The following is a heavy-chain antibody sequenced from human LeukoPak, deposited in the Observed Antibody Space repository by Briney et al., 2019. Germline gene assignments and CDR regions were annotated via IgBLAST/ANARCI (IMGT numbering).Heavy chain of an antibody. CDR1: GYTFTSYG. J-gene: IGHJ6*02. CDR3: AREGGKFGSGSYYMYYYGMDV. D-gene: IGHD3-10*01. Sequence: ASVKVSCKASGYTFTSYGISWVRQAPGQGLEWMGRISAYNGNTNYAQKLQGRVTMTTDTSTSTAYMELRSLRSDDTAVYYCAREGGKFGSGSYYMYYYGMDVWGQGTTVTVSS. CDR2: ISAYNGNT. V-gene: IGHV1-18*01.